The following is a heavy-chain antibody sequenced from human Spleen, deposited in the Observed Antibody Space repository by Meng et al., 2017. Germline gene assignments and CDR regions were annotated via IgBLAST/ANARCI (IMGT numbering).Heavy chain of an antibody. V-gene: IGHV4-4*02. J-gene: IGHJ5*01. CDR3: ARVRNDWNYDS. CDR2: VYHSGHT. CDR1: GGSISNNNW. D-gene: IGHD1-7*01. Sequence: QVQLQESGPGLVKPSGTLSLTCAVPGGSISNNNWWTWVRLPPGKGLEWIGEVYHSGHTNYNPSLQNRLTISVDKSTNQFSLKLMSVTAADTAIYHCARVRNDWNYDSWGQGFLVTVSS.